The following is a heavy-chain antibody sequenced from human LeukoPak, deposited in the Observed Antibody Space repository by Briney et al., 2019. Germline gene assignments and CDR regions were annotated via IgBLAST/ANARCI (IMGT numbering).Heavy chain of an antibody. CDR2: ISDSGSPI. Sequence: GGSLRLSCEASGFTFSSYEMNWVRQAPGKGLEWVSYISDSGSPIYYADSVKGRFTISRDNAKNSLYLQMNSLRAEDTAVYYCVVGYGSGSYNYWGQGTLVTVSS. J-gene: IGHJ4*02. V-gene: IGHV3-48*03. CDR1: GFTFSSYE. CDR3: VVGYGSGSYNY. D-gene: IGHD3-10*01.